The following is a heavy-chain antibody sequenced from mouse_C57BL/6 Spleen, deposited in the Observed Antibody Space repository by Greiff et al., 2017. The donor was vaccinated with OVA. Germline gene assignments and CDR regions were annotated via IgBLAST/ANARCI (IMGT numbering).Heavy chain of an antibody. V-gene: IGHV1-81*01. CDR2: IYPRSGNT. D-gene: IGHD1-1*01. Sequence: VKVVESGAELARPGASVKLSCKASGYTFTSYGISWVKQRTGQGLEWIGEIYPRSGNTYYNEKFKGKATLTADKSSSTAYMELRSLTSEDSAVYFCARTFYYGSSPWYFDVWGTGTTVTVSS. CDR3: ARTFYYGSSPWYFDV. J-gene: IGHJ1*03. CDR1: GYTFTSYG.